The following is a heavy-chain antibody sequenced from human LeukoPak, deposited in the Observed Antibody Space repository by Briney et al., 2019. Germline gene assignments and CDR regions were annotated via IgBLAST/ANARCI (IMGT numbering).Heavy chain of an antibody. Sequence: SETLCLTSAVYGGSFSEYSWTWIRQSPGKALEWIGEIIHSGSSHYTPSLKSRVTISVDTSKNQPSLKLTSVTAADRAVYFCARGSPGYWGQGTLVTVSS. CDR1: GGSFSEYS. CDR2: IIHSGSS. CDR3: ARGSPGY. J-gene: IGHJ4*02. V-gene: IGHV4-34*01.